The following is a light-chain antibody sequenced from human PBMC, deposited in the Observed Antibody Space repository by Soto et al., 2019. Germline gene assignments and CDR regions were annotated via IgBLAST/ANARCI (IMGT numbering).Light chain of an antibody. Sequence: DIQMTQSPSSLSASLGDRVTITCRATQSIRSYVNWYQQKPGKAPNLLLYAASTLQSGVPSRFSGSGSGTDFTLIISSLQPEDFATYYCQQSYTTVRTFGQGTKVEIK. V-gene: IGKV1-39*01. CDR1: QSIRSY. CDR2: AAS. J-gene: IGKJ1*01. CDR3: QQSYTTVRT.